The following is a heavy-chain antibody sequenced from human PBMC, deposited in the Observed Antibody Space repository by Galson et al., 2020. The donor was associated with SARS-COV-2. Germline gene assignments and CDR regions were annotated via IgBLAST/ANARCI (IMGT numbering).Heavy chain of an antibody. D-gene: IGHD3-16*01. V-gene: IGHV3-30*18. Sequence: GESLKISCAASGFTFSSYGMHWVRQAPGKGLEWVAVISYDGSNKYYVDSVKGRFTISRDNSKNTLYLEMNSLRAEDTAVYYCAKVGGADPFDIWGQGTMVTVSS. J-gene: IGHJ3*02. CDR1: GFTFSSYG. CDR3: AKVGGADPFDI. CDR2: ISYDGSNK.